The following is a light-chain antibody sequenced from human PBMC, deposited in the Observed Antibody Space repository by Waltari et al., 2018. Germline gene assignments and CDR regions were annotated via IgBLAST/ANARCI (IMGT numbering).Light chain of an antibody. CDR1: QSVLYRSNNMNY. CDR3: QQYYTPLLS. V-gene: IGKV4-1*01. Sequence: DIVMTQSPDSLAVSLGERATINCKSSQSVLYRSNNMNYLAWYQQKPGQPPKLLIYWAATRESGVPDRFSGSGSGTDFTLTISSLQAEDVAVYYCQQYYTPLLSFGPGTKVDIK. CDR2: WAA. J-gene: IGKJ3*01.